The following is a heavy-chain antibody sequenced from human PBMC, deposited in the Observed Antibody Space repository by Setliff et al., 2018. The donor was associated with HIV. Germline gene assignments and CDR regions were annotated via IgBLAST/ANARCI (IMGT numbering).Heavy chain of an antibody. D-gene: IGHD2-2*01. V-gene: IGHV4-39*01. CDR3: VTSSSWSSRLNF. J-gene: IGHJ4*02. CDR1: GGSITRTPYY. Sequence: PSETLSLTCTVSGGSITRTPYYWGWIRQPPGKGLEWIGSIYHTGITYDNPSLKSRVTISVDTSKNQISLRLSSVTAADTAVYYCVTSSSWSSRLNFWGPGMLVTVS. CDR2: IYHTGIT.